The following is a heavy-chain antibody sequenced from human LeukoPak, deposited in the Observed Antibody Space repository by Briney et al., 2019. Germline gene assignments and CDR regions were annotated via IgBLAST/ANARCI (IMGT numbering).Heavy chain of an antibody. CDR3: ARGGGSGWYWFDP. Sequence: GGSLRLSCAASEFTFANYAMSWVRRAPGKGLEWVSTFSDSGDYTYYADSVKGRFIISRDNSKNTVYLQMNSLRAEDTAVYYCARGGGSGWYWFDPWGQGTLVTVSS. D-gene: IGHD6-19*01. CDR2: FSDSGDYT. J-gene: IGHJ5*02. V-gene: IGHV3-23*01. CDR1: EFTFANYA.